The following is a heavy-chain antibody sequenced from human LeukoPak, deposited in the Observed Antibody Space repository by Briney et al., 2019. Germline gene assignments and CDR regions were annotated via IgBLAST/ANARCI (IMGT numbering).Heavy chain of an antibody. Sequence: TGGSLRLSCAASGFTFSSYSMNWVRQAPGKGLEWVSSISSSSSYIYYADSVKGRFTISRDNAKNSLYLQMNSLRAEDTAVYYCAKSQKQWLGFYWYFDLWGRGTLVTVSS. CDR3: AKSQKQWLGFYWYFDL. D-gene: IGHD6-19*01. J-gene: IGHJ2*01. CDR2: ISSSSSYI. V-gene: IGHV3-21*04. CDR1: GFTFSSYS.